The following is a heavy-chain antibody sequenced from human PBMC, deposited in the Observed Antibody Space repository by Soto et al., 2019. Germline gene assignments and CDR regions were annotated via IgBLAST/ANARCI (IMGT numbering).Heavy chain of an antibody. Sequence: SETLSLTCTVSGGSINSDTYYWGWIRQPPGKGLEWIGSIYYRGNIYYNPSLKSRVTISVDTSKVSLKLSSVTAADTAVYYCRVVAASPPPPRAFDVWSKGTMVPVPS. CDR2: IYYRGNI. V-gene: IGHV4-39*01. J-gene: IGHJ3*01. CDR1: GGSINSDTYY. D-gene: IGHD2-15*01. CDR3: RVVAASPPPPRAFDV.